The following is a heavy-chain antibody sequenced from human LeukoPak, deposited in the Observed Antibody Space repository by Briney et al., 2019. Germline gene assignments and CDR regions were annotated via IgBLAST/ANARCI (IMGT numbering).Heavy chain of an antibody. CDR1: GYTFSSYG. CDR2: ISNYNGNT. J-gene: IGHJ4*02. D-gene: IGHD2-2*01. V-gene: IGHV1-18*04. Sequence: ASVKVSCKASGYTFSSYGISWVRQAPGQGLEWMGWISNYNGNTNYAQKVQGRVTVTTDTSTSTAYMELRSLRSDDTALYYCARDPRYRGYCSSTSCHWMDYWGQGTLVTVSS. CDR3: ARDPRYRGYCSSTSCHWMDY.